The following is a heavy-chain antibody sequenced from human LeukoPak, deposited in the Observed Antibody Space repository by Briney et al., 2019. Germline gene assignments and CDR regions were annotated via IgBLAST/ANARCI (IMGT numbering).Heavy chain of an antibody. CDR3: ASTYYDFWSGYYSNIDY. CDR2: IYHGGST. V-gene: IGHV4-38-2*01. CDR1: GYSISSGYY. J-gene: IGHJ4*02. D-gene: IGHD3-3*01. Sequence: SETLSLTCAVSGYSISSGYYWGWIRQPPGKGLEWIGSIYHGGSTYYNPSLKSRVTISVDTSKNQFSLKLSSVTAADTAVHYCASTYYDFWSGYYSNIDYWGQGTLVTVSS.